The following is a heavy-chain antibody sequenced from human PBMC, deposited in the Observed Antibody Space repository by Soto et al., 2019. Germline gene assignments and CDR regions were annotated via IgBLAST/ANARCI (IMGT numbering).Heavy chain of an antibody. J-gene: IGHJ6*02. CDR3: AREYQSIAARPGKYGMDV. V-gene: IGHV3-30-3*01. Sequence: PGGSLRLSCAASGFTFSSYAMHWVRQAPGKGLEWVAVISYDGSNKYYADSVKGRFTISRDNSKNTLYLQMNSLRAEDTAVYYCAREYQSIAARPGKYGMDVWGQGTTVTVS. CDR1: GFTFSSYA. CDR2: ISYDGSNK. D-gene: IGHD6-6*01.